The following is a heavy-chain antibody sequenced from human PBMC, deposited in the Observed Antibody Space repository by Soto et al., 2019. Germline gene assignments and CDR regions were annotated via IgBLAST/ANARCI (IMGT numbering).Heavy chain of an antibody. CDR3: ASSPYGSSGLPLDWFDP. J-gene: IGHJ5*02. V-gene: IGHV1-18*01. CDR1: GYTFTSYG. D-gene: IGHD3-22*01. Sequence: QVQLVQSGAEVKKPGASVKVSCKASGYTFTSYGISWVRQAPGQGLEWMEWISAYNGNTNYAQKREGRDTMTTDTSTSTAYMELRSLRSDDTAVYYCASSPYGSSGLPLDWFDPWGQGTLVTVSS. CDR2: ISAYNGNT.